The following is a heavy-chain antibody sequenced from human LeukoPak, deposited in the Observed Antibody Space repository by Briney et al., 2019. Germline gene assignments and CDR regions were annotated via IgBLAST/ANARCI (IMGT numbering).Heavy chain of an antibody. V-gene: IGHV3-23*01. J-gene: IGHJ4*02. CDR3: ASHPINYGIDY. CDR2: ISGSGGST. Sequence: PGGSLRLSCAASGFTFSSYAMSWVRQAPGKGLEWVSAISGSGGSTYCADPVKGRFTISRDSSKNTLYLQMNSLRAEDTAVYYCASHPINYGIDYWGQGTLVTVSS. CDR1: GFTFSSYA. D-gene: IGHD4-17*01.